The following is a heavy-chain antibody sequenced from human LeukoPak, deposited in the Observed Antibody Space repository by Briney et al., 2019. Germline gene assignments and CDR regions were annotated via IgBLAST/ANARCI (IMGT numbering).Heavy chain of an antibody. J-gene: IGHJ4*02. V-gene: IGHV3-30*02. CDR2: IRHDEANS. Sequence: GGSLRLSCAASGFTFSSSGMHWVRQAPGKGLEWVAVIRHDEANSFYADSVQGRFTISRDTSKKLLYLQMNSLRVEDTAVYYCAKEYTPSSPLGELDSWGQGTLVTVSS. D-gene: IGHD6-6*01. CDR1: GFTFSSSG. CDR3: AKEYTPSSPLGELDS.